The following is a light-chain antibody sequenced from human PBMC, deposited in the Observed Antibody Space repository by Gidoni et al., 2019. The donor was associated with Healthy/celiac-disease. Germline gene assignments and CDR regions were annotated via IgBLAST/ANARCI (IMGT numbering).Light chain of an antibody. CDR2: DAS. CDR1: QGISSA. CDR3: QQFNSYPPRT. V-gene: IGKV1-13*02. J-gene: IGKJ1*01. Sequence: AIQLTHSPSSLSASVGDRVTITCRASQGISSALAWYQQKPGKAPKLLIYDASTLESGVPSRFSGSGSGTDFTLTISSLQPEDFATYYCQQFNSYPPRTFGQGTKVEIK.